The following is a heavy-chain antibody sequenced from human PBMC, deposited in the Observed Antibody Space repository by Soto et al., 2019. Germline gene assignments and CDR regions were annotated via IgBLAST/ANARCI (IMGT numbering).Heavy chain of an antibody. J-gene: IGHJ6*03. Sequence: QVQLQESGPGLVKPSGTLSLTCAVSGGSISSTKWWTWVRQPPGKGLEWIAEISHSEGSNDNPSLKRRVANSRYNSKNNISLWLSSATAADTAVYCCAAQTISSTWDVWGKGTTVTVS. CDR1: GGSISSTKW. CDR2: ISHSEGS. CDR3: AAQTISSTWDV. V-gene: IGHV4-4*01.